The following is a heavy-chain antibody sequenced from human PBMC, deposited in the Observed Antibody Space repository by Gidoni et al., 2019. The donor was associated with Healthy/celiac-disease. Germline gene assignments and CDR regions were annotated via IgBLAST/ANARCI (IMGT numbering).Heavy chain of an antibody. V-gene: IGHV4-39*01. J-gene: IGHJ4*02. D-gene: IGHD3-22*01. CDR2: IYYSGSP. Sequence: QLQLQESGQGLVKPSETLSLTCTVSGGSISSSSYYWGWIRQPPGKGLEWIGSIYYSGSPYYNPSLKSRVTISVDTSKNQFSLKLSSVTAADTAVYYCARAKMGVYDSSGYYFGSGGEFDYWGQGTLVTVSS. CDR1: GGSISSSSYY. CDR3: ARAKMGVYDSSGYYFGSGGEFDY.